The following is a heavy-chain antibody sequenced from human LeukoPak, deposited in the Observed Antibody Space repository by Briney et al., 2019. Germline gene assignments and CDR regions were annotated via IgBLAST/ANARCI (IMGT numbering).Heavy chain of an antibody. CDR3: ARMRHYYGSGSYFRRTDNEFDY. CDR1: XGXXSGYY. Sequence: SETLSLXCAXYXGXXSGYYWSWIRQPPGKGLEWIGEINHSGSTNYNPSLKSRVTISVDTSKDQFSLKLSSVTAADTAVYYCARMRHYYGSGSYFRRTDNEFDYWGQGTLVTVSS. J-gene: IGHJ4*02. D-gene: IGHD3-10*01. CDR2: INHSGST. V-gene: IGHV4-34*01.